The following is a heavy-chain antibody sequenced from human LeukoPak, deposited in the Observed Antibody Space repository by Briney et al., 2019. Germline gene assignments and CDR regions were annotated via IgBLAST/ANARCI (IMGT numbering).Heavy chain of an antibody. Sequence: GGSLRLSCAASGFTFSNYWMSWVRQAPGKGLEWLAHIKYDGSEKYYVDSVKGRFTISRDNAKNSPYLQMNSLRAEDTAVYYCTRDQTWGQGTLVTVSS. CDR1: GFTFSNYW. V-gene: IGHV3-7*01. CDR3: TRDQT. J-gene: IGHJ5*02. CDR2: IKYDGSEK.